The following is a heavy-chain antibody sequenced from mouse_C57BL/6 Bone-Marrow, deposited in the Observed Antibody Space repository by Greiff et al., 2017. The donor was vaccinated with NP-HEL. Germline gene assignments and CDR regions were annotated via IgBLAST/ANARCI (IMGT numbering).Heavy chain of an antibody. D-gene: IGHD2-2*01. CDR3: ASVDGYDWYFDV. CDR1: GFTFSSYA. J-gene: IGHJ1*03. Sequence: EVQVVESGGGLVKPGGSLKLSCAASGFTFSSYAMSWVRQTPEKRLEWVATISDGGSYTYYPDNVKGRFTISRDNAKNNLYLQMSHLKSEDTAMYYCASVDGYDWYFDVWGTGTTVTVSS. V-gene: IGHV5-4*01. CDR2: ISDGGSYT.